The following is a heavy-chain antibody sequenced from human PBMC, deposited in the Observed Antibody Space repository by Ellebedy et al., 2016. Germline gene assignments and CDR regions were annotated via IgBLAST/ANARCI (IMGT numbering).Heavy chain of an antibody. J-gene: IGHJ3*02. Sequence: SLKISXAASGFTFDDYAMHWVRQAPGKGLEWVSGISWNSGSIGYADSVKGRFTISRDNSKNTLYLQMNSLRAEDTAVYYCAKAGTSVAGDAFDIWGQGTMVTVSS. CDR1: GFTFDDYA. V-gene: IGHV3-9*01. D-gene: IGHD6-19*01. CDR2: ISWNSGSI. CDR3: AKAGTSVAGDAFDI.